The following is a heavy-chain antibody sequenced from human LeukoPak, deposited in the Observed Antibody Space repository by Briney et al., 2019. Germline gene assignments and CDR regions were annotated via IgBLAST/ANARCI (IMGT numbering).Heavy chain of an antibody. CDR3: ARGSTVTSIGY. CDR2: IDYSGTT. J-gene: IGHJ4*02. V-gene: IGHV4-38-2*02. Sequence: SETLSLTCTVSGYSISSGYYWGWIRQPPGKGLEWIGSIDYSGTTHYNPSLKSRVSISADTSKNLFSLKLSSVTAADTAVYYCARGSTVTSIGYWGQGTLVTVSS. D-gene: IGHD4-17*01. CDR1: GYSISSGYY.